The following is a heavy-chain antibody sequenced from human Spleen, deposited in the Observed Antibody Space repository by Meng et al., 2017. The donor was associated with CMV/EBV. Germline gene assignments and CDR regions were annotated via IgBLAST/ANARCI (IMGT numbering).Heavy chain of an antibody. J-gene: IGHJ5*02. CDR3: ARGVVVGNWFDP. CDR1: GYIFTSYD. D-gene: IGHD3-22*01. V-gene: IGHV1-8*01. Sequence: ASVKVSCKASGYIFTSYDINWVRQATGQGLEWMGWMNPNNGDTGYAQKFQGRLSMTRNTSISTAYMELSSLRSEDTAVYYCARGVVVGNWFDPWGQGTLVTVSS. CDR2: MNPNNGDT.